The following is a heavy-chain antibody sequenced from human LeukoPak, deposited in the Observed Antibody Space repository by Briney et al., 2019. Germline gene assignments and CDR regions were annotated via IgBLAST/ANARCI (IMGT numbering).Heavy chain of an antibody. CDR2: IYHSGST. J-gene: IGHJ4*02. CDR3: ASRELGTDGDY. CDR1: GGSISSGGYY. V-gene: IGHV4-30-2*01. D-gene: IGHD7-27*01. Sequence: SQTLSLTCTVSGGSISSGGYYWSWIRQPPGKGLEWIGYIYHSGSTYYNPSLKSRVTISVDRSKNQFSLKLSSVTAADTAVYYCASRELGTDGDYWGQGTLVTVSS.